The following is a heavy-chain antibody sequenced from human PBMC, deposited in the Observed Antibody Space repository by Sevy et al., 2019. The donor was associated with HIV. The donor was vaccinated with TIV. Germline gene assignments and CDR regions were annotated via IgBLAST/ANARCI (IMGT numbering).Heavy chain of an antibody. CDR3: ARRLSSAWYFDF. CDR1: GFSVSRNH. D-gene: IGHD6-19*01. J-gene: IGHJ4*02. Sequence: GGSLRLSCAASGFSVSRNHINWVRQAPGKGQEWISVIYSDGTTQYADSVKGRFTISRDTSNNTVYLQVSSLRADDTAVYYCARRLSSAWYFDFWGREPWSPSPQ. CDR2: IYSDGTT. V-gene: IGHV3-53*01.